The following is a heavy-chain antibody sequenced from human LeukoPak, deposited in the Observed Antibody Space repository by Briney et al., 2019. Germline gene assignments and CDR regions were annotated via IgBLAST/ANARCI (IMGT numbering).Heavy chain of an antibody. Sequence: GESLKISCRGSGYSFTSYWVRWLRQMPGKGLEGMGIIYPGDSDTRYSPSFQGQGTISSDKSISTTYLQWSSLKASDTAMYYCARHEGGVGATSLLYWGQGTLVTVSS. V-gene: IGHV5-51*01. J-gene: IGHJ4*02. CDR3: ARHEGGVGATSLLY. D-gene: IGHD1-26*01. CDR1: GYSFTSYW. CDR2: IYPGDSDT.